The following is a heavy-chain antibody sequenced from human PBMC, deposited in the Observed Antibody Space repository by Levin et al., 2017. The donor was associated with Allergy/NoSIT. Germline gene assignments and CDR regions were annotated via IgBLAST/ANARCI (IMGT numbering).Heavy chain of an antibody. D-gene: IGHD3-9*01. CDR2: ISSSSSTI. CDR3: ARADYDILTGYYPDY. CDR1: GFTFSSYS. V-gene: IGHV3-48*01. Sequence: QAGGSLRLSCAASGFTFSSYSMNWVRQAPGKGLEWVSYISSSSSTIYYADSVKGRFTISRDNAKNSLYLQMNSLRAEDTAVYYCARADYDILTGYYPDYWGQGTLVTVSS. J-gene: IGHJ4*02.